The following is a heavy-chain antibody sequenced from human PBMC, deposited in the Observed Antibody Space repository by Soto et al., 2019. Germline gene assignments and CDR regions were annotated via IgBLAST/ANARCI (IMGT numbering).Heavy chain of an antibody. J-gene: IGHJ5*02. D-gene: IGHD7-27*01. V-gene: IGHV4-34*01. Sequence: KTSCTLALRCALSGATFNVNVLGWIGQSPGKGLDWIGGIKHAGDTYYNPSLKSRLVISVDTSKSQDFLRLSSVTTADTAVYYCARVPRNAPTNRGNIGFFGPWGQGTLVTVYS. CDR2: IKHAGDT. CDR3: ARVPRNAPTNRGNIGFFGP. CDR1: GATFNVNV.